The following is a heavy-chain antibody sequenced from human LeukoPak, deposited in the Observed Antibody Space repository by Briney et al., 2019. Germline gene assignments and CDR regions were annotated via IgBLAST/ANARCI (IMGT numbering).Heavy chain of an antibody. Sequence: SVKVSCKASGYTFTTYVISWVRQAPGQGLEWMGGIIPVFGTANYAEKFQDRVTITADKSTSTAYMELSSLRSEDTAMYYCAINQAGYCGGGSCYRHEFYYMDVWGKGTSVTVSS. V-gene: IGHV1-69*06. CDR2: IIPVFGTA. CDR1: GYTFTTYV. J-gene: IGHJ6*03. CDR3: AINQAGYCGGGSCYRHEFYYMDV. D-gene: IGHD2-15*01.